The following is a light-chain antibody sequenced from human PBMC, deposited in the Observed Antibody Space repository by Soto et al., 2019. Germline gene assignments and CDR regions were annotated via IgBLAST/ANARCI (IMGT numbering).Light chain of an antibody. CDR3: QQLNTYPIT. CDR1: QGISSY. J-gene: IGKJ5*01. V-gene: IGKV1-9*01. CDR2: GAS. Sequence: IQLTQSPSSLSASVGDRVTITCRASQGISSYLPWYQQKPGKAPKLLIYGASTLEGGVPFRFSGSGSGTDFTLTISSLQPEDFATYYCQQLNTYPITFGQGTRLEIK.